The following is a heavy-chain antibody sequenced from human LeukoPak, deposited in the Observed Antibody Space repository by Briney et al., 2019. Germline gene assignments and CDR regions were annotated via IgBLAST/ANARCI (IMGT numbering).Heavy chain of an antibody. V-gene: IGHV3-21*01. CDR2: ISSSSSYI. CDR3: ARDIRLAAQY. D-gene: IGHD6-6*01. Sequence: GGSLRLSCAASGFTFSSCSMNWVRQAPGKGLEWVSSISSSSSYIYYADSVKGRFTISRDNAKNSLYLQMNSLRAEDTAVYYCARDIRLAAQYWGQGTLVTVSS. J-gene: IGHJ4*02. CDR1: GFTFSSCS.